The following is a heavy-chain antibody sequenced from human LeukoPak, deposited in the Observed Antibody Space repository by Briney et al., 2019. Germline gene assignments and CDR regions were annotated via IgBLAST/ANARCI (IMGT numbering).Heavy chain of an antibody. J-gene: IGHJ6*02. CDR3: TRGARYGMDV. V-gene: IGHV3-74*01. CDR2: INSDGSRT. Sequence: PGGSLRLSCAASGFAFSIYWMHWVRQAPGKGLVWVSHINSDGSRTSNADSVQGRFTISRDNAKNTLYLQMNSLRAEDTAVYYCTRGARYGMDVWGQGTTVTVS. CDR1: GFAFSIYW.